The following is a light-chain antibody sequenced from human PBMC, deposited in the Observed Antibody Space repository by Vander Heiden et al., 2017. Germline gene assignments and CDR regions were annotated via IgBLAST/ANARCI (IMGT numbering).Light chain of an antibody. J-gene: IGKJ1*01. CDR2: KAS. Sequence: DIQMTQSPSTLAASVGDRVTLTCRASQNINNWLAWYQQRPGKAPKRLIYKASTLEGGVASRFSGSGSGTEVSRTISSLQPDDFATYYCHQYNSYSPSTFGQGTQVEIK. CDR1: QNINNW. CDR3: HQYNSYSPST. V-gene: IGKV1-5*03.